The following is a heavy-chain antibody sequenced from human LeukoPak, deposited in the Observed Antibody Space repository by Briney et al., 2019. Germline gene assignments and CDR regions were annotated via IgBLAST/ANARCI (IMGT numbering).Heavy chain of an antibody. Sequence: GSLRLSCATSGFIFSTYALSWVRQAPGKGLEWASSNSGSGGSTYHADSVKGRFTISRDSSKNTLYLQMNSLRAEDTAIYYCARVIRAAPGKGYFDYWGQGTLVTVSS. J-gene: IGHJ4*02. V-gene: IGHV3-23*01. CDR2: NSGSGGST. CDR3: ARVIRAAPGKGYFDY. CDR1: GFIFSTYA. D-gene: IGHD6-13*01.